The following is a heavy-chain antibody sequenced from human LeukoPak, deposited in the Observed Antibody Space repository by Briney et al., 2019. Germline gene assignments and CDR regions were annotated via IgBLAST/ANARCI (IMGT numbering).Heavy chain of an antibody. CDR2: IDQDGNIE. Sequence: GGSLRLSCAASGFTFTRYWMAWVRQAPGKELEWISNIDQDGNIEYYVDSVRGRFTASRDNAKNSLYLQMNNLRAEDTAVYYCSNGIYSSSYWGQGTLVTASS. D-gene: IGHD6-6*01. J-gene: IGHJ4*02. CDR1: GFTFTRYW. CDR3: SNGIYSSSY. V-gene: IGHV3-7*01.